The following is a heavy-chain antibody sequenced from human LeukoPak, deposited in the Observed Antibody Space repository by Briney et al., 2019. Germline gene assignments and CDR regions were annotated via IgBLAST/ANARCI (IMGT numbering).Heavy chain of an antibody. CDR1: GFSLSTSGAG. V-gene: IGHV2-5*02. D-gene: IGHD3-9*01. Sequence: ESGPTLVKPTQTLTLTCTFSGFSLSTSGAGVGWIRQPPGKALEWLALLYWDDDKHYSPSLKSRLTITKDTSKNQVVLTMTNMDPVDTATYYCAHSVKYDLLTGYFSYNWFDPWGQGTLVTVSS. J-gene: IGHJ5*02. CDR2: LYWDDDK. CDR3: AHSVKYDLLTGYFSYNWFDP.